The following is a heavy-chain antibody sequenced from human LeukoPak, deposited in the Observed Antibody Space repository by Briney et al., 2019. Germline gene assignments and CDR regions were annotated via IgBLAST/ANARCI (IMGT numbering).Heavy chain of an antibody. J-gene: IGHJ3*02. V-gene: IGHV4-39*07. CDR2: IYYSGST. D-gene: IGHD3-10*01. CDR3: ARDSIYYGSGSSDAFDI. Sequence: PSETLSLTCTVSGGSISSSSYYWGWLRQPPGKGLEWIGSIYYSGSTYYNPSLKSRVTISVDTSKNQFSLKLSSVTAADTAVYYCARDSIYYGSGSSDAFDIWGQGTMVTVSS. CDR1: GGSISSSSYY.